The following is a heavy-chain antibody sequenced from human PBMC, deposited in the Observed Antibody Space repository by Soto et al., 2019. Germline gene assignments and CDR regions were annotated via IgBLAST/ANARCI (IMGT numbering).Heavy chain of an antibody. Sequence: SETLSLTCTVSDDFISSYYWNWIRQPAGKGLEWIGLVSTNGATNYNPSLESRVTMSVDTSKNQFSLKLTSVTAADTAVYFCARADYEILTGSYSRDVWGQGTTGTVAS. CDR1: DDFISSYY. J-gene: IGHJ6*02. D-gene: IGHD3-9*01. V-gene: IGHV4-4*07. CDR2: VSTNGAT. CDR3: ARADYEILTGSYSRDV.